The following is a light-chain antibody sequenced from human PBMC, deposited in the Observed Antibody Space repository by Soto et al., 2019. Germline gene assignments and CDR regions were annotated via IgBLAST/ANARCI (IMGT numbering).Light chain of an antibody. CDR1: QNVTTW. CDR2: DVS. V-gene: IGKV1-5*01. Sequence: DIPMTQSPSTLSASVGDRVTITCRASQNVTTWLAWYQHKPGKAPKLLLYDVSNLESGVPSRFSGSGSGTELTLTISSLQSDDFATYFCQQYDSYRTFGQGTKVEIK. J-gene: IGKJ1*01. CDR3: QQYDSYRT.